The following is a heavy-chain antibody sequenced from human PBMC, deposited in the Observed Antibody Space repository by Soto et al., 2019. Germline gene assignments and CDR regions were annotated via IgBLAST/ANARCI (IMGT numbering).Heavy chain of an antibody. CDR2: ISSNSAYI. CDR3: TRDASRDSSARGWFDP. D-gene: IGHD6-13*01. Sequence: PGGSLRLSCSASGFTASGFTFSLYAMNWVRRAPGKGLEWVSTISSNSAYIYYTDALRGRFTISRDNAKNSLHLQMNSLRAEDTAVYYCTRDASRDSSARGWFDPWGPGTLVTVSS. V-gene: IGHV3-21*01. CDR1: GFTFSLYA. J-gene: IGHJ5*02.